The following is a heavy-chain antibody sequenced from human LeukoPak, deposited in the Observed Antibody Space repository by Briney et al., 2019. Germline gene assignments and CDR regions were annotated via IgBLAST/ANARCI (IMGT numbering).Heavy chain of an antibody. CDR2: ISGSGGRT. J-gene: IGHJ5*02. CDR3: AKRSRELLT. D-gene: IGHD1-26*01. V-gene: IGHV3-23*01. CDR1: GFTFSSYV. Sequence: PGGSLRLSCAASGFTFSSYVMSWVRQAPGKGLEWGSAISGSGGRTYYADSVKGRFTLSRDNSKNTLYLQMNSLRAEDTAVYYCAKRSRELLTWGQGTLVTVSS.